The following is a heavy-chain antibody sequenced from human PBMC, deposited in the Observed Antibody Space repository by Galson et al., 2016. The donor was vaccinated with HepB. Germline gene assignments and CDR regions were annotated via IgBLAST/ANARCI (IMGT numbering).Heavy chain of an antibody. J-gene: IGHJ3*02. CDR1: GGSISSSSYY. Sequence: ETLSLTCTVSGGSISSSSYYWDWIRQPPGKGLEWIGSIYYSGSTYYNPSLKSRVIISVDTSKNQFSLKLSSLTAADTAVYYRARPAANAFDIWGQGTMVTVSS. CDR3: ARPAANAFDI. V-gene: IGHV4-39*01. CDR2: IYYSGST.